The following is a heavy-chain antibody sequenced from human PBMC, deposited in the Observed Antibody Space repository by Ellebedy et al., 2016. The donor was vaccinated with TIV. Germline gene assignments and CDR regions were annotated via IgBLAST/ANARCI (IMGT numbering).Heavy chain of an antibody. CDR3: TRDRRGFLDY. J-gene: IGHJ4*02. V-gene: IGHV3-30*14. CDR2: ISYDGSGR. Sequence: GESLKISCAASGIPFNSYAMHWVRQTPGKGLEWVAVISYDGSGRYADSVKGRFTITRDISKNTLYLQMNALTGEDAAVYYCTRDRRGFLDYWGQGTPVIVSS. CDR1: GIPFNSYA.